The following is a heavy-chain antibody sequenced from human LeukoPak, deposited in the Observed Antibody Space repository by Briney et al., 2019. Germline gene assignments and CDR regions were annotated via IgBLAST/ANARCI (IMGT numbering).Heavy chain of an antibody. J-gene: IGHJ4*02. Sequence: GGSLRLSCAASGFTFSSYAMIWVRQAPGKGLEWVSAISGSGGSTYYADSVKGRFTISRDNSKNTLYLQMNSLRAEDTAVYYCAKDLYPYYDFWSGPFDYWGQGTLVTVSS. V-gene: IGHV3-23*01. CDR2: ISGSGGST. CDR1: GFTFSSYA. D-gene: IGHD3-3*01. CDR3: AKDLYPYYDFWSGPFDY.